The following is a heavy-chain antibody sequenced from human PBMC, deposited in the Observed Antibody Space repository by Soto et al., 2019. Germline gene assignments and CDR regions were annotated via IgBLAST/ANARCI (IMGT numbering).Heavy chain of an antibody. J-gene: IGHJ4*02. V-gene: IGHV3-15*01. CDR3: TTDRPDYDFWSGYYYFDN. Sequence: EVQLVESGGGLVKPGGSLRLSCAASGFTFSNAWMSWVRQAPGKGLEWVGRIKSKTDGGTTDYAAPVKGRFTISRDDSKNTLYLQMNSLKTEDTAVYYCTTDRPDYDFWSGYYYFDNWGQGTLVTVSS. D-gene: IGHD3-3*01. CDR2: IKSKTDGGTT. CDR1: GFTFSNAW.